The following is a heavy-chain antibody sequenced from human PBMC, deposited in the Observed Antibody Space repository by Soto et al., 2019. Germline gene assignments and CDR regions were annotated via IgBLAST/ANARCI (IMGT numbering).Heavy chain of an antibody. CDR2: IYYSGST. Sequence: QVQLQESGPGLVKPSETLSLTCTVSGGSVSSGSYYWSWIRQPPGKGLEWIGYIYYSGSTNYNPPCPSRVTMSVDPPNHQCSLKLSAVTAAATAVYYCAGGLSRGGSCYGSWGQGTLVTVSS. V-gene: IGHV4-61*01. D-gene: IGHD2-15*01. J-gene: IGHJ5*02. CDR1: GGSVSSGSYY. CDR3: AGGLSRGGSCYGS.